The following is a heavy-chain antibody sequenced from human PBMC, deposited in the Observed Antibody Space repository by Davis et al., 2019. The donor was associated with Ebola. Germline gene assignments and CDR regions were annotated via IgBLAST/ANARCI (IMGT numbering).Heavy chain of an antibody. V-gene: IGHV4-39*01. CDR3: ARQAAAALDGLI. CDR1: GGSISSSSYY. CDR2: IYYSGST. D-gene: IGHD6-13*01. J-gene: IGHJ4*02. Sequence: MPSETLSLTCTVSGGSISSSSYYWGWIRQPPGKGLEWIGSIYYSGSTYYNPSLKSRVIISVDTSKNQFSLKLSSVTAADTAVYYCARQAAAALDGLIWGQGTLVTVSS.